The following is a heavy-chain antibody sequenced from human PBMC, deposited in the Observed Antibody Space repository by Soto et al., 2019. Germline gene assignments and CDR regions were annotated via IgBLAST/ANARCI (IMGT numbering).Heavy chain of an antibody. Sequence: QEHLVQSGAEVKKPGSSVKVSCRASGGIGSNYAISWVRQAPGQGLEWMGGIVPKFGTANYAQRFKGRVTISVDQSTNSVYMELTSLTSQDTAIYYCAREMASGYSRTWFDPWGQGTLVTVSS. CDR1: GGIGSNYA. D-gene: IGHD2-15*01. CDR3: AREMASGYSRTWFDP. J-gene: IGHJ5*02. V-gene: IGHV1-69*01. CDR2: IVPKFGTA.